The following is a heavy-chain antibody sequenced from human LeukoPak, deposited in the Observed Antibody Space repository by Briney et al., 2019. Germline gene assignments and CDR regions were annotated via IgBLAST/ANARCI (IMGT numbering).Heavy chain of an antibody. J-gene: IGHJ3*02. CDR3: ARVAMTPHDAFDI. D-gene: IGHD2-2*01. V-gene: IGHV1-18*01. Sequence: ASVKVSCKASGYTFTSYGISWVRQAPGQGLEWMGWISAYNGNTNYAQKLQGRVTMTTDTSTSTACMELRSLRSDDTAVYYCARVAMTPHDAFDIWGQGTMVTVSS. CDR2: ISAYNGNT. CDR1: GYTFTSYG.